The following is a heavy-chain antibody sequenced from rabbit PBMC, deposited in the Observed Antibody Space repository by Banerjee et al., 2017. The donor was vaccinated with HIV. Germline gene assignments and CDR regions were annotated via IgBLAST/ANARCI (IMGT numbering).Heavy chain of an antibody. Sequence: QSLEESGGDLVKPGASLTLTCTASGFSFSSGYYMCWVRQAPGKGLEWIGYIYTGSGSTYYATWAKGRFTISKTSSTTVTLQMTSLTAADTATYFCARDGSGDHEGFKLWGPGTLVTVS. V-gene: IGHV1S40*01. D-gene: IGHD1-1*01. CDR1: GFSFSSGYY. CDR2: IYTGSGST. CDR3: ARDGSGDHEGFKL. J-gene: IGHJ4*01.